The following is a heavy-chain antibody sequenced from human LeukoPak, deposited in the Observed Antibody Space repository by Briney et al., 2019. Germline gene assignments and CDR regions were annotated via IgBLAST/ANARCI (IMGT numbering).Heavy chain of an antibody. D-gene: IGHD6-19*01. Sequence: ASVKVSCKASVYTFTDYYIHRVRQAPGQGLEWMGWINPNSGGTKYAQNFQGRVTMTRDTSISTAYLEVSRLTSDDTAMCYCATTYSTGWVFEYWGQGTLVTVSS. CDR3: ATTYSTGWVFEY. J-gene: IGHJ4*02. CDR2: INPNSGGT. CDR1: VYTFTDYY. V-gene: IGHV1-2*02.